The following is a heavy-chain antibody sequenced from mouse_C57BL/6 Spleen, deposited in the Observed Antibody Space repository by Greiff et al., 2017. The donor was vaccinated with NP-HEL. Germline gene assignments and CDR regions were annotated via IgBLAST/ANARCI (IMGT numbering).Heavy chain of an antibody. J-gene: IGHJ2*01. CDR3: ARYYGSSYIDY. CDR1: GYTFTSYW. CDR2: IHPSDSDT. Sequence: QVQLKQPGAELVKPGASVKVSCKASGYTFTSYWMHWVKQRPGQGLEWIGRIHPSDSDTNYNQKFKGKATLTVDKSSSTAYMQLSSLTSEDSAVYYCARYYGSSYIDYWGQGTTLTVSS. D-gene: IGHD1-1*01. V-gene: IGHV1-74*01.